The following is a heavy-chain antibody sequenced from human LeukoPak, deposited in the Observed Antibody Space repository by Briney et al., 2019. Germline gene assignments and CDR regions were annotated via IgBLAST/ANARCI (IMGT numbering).Heavy chain of an antibody. J-gene: IGHJ4*02. V-gene: IGHV4-61*02. CDR1: GGSISSGSYY. CDR3: ARTTSGYSSGWVHFDY. CDR2: IYTSGST. D-gene: IGHD6-19*01. Sequence: SETLSLTCTVSGGSISSGSYYWSWIRQPAGKGLEWIGRIYTSGSTNYNPSLKSRVTISVDTSKNQFSLKLSSVTAADTAVYYCARTTSGYSSGWVHFDYWGQGTLVTVSS.